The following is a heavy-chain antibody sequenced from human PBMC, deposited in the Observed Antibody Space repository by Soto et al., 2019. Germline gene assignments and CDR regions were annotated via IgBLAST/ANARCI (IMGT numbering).Heavy chain of an antibody. CDR1: GYIFTNYC. D-gene: IGHD3-3*01. J-gene: IGHJ4*02. Sequence: GESLKISCKGSGYIFTNYCITWVRQMPGKGLEWMGTMDPKDSYTNYSPSFQGHVTISPDKSINTAYLQWSSLKASDTAIYYCARHKSRSGSYTIDCWGQGTLVTVSS. V-gene: IGHV5-10-1*01. CDR3: ARHKSRSGSYTIDC. CDR2: MDPKDSYT.